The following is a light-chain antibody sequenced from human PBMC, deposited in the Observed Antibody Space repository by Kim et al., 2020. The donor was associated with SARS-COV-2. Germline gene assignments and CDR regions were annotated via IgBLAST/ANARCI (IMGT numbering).Light chain of an antibody. J-gene: IGKJ2*01. Sequence: ASVGDRVIITCPASQAISTWLAWYQQKPGKVPRLLIYLASTLESGVPSRFSGSGSGTEFTLTINGLQPDDFATYYCQHYSRFPYTFGQGTKLEIK. CDR3: QHYSRFPYT. CDR2: LAS. V-gene: IGKV1-5*03. CDR1: QAISTW.